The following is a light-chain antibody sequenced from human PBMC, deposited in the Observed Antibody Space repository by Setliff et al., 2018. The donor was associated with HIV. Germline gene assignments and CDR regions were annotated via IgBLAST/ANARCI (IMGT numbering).Light chain of an antibody. Sequence: QSVLAQPASVSGSPGQSITISCTGTTSDVGAYNYVSWYQQHPGKAPKLLIYDVTNRPSGVSNRFSGSKSANTASLTISGLQAEDEADYYCSSYTSSTSRGFGSGTKV. CDR2: DVT. CDR3: SSYTSSTSRG. V-gene: IGLV2-14*03. J-gene: IGLJ1*01. CDR1: TSDVGAYNY.